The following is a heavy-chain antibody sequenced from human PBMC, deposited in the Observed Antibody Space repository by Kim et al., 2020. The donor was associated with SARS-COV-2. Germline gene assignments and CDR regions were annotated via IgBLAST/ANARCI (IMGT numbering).Heavy chain of an antibody. D-gene: IGHD2-15*01. V-gene: IGHV4-39*02. Sequence: SETLSLTCTVSGGSISSSSYYWGWIRQPPGKGLEWIGSIYYSGSTYYNPSLKSRVTISVDTSKNQFSLKLSSVTAADTAVYYCAREGVVAANWYNWFDPWGQGTLVTVSS. J-gene: IGHJ5*02. CDR3: AREGVVAANWYNWFDP. CDR2: IYYSGST. CDR1: GGSISSSSYY.